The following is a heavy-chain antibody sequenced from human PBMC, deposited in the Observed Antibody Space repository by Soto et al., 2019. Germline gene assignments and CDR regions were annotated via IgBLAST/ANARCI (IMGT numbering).Heavy chain of an antibody. J-gene: IGHJ5*02. V-gene: IGHV1-69*08. Sequence: QVQLVQSGAEVKKPGSSVKVSCKASGGTFSTYTITWVRQAPGQGLEWMGRIIPIIGIINYAQKFQGRVTIGADNFTGTAYMELTGLRSDDTAVYYCAGDPDSHYNDSHASSYPWGQGTLVTVSS. CDR2: IIPIIGII. CDR3: AGDPDSHYNDSHASSYP. D-gene: IGHD4-4*01. CDR1: GGTFSTYT.